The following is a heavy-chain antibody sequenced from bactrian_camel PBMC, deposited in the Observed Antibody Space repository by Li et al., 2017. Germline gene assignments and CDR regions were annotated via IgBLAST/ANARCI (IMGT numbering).Heavy chain of an antibody. Sequence: DVQLVESGGGSVQAGGSLRLSCATSSYNHGSNLGWFRQAPGKEREGVACLFPAAGDSTHYADSVKGRFTISQDNTKNTVSLEMNSLKPEDTAMYYCASGLACAAFGILDWGQGTQVTVS. J-gene: IGHJ4*01. CDR1: SYNHGSN. CDR3: ASGLACAAFGILD. D-gene: IGHD2*01. CDR2: LFPAAGDST. V-gene: IGHV3S31*01.